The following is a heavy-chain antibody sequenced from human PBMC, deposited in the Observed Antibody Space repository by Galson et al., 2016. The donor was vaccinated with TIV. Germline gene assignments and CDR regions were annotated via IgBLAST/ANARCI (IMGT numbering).Heavy chain of an antibody. J-gene: IGHJ2*01. CDR2: IIPIFRSP. D-gene: IGHD6-13*01. CDR3: ARPSDSSWYFDL. Sequence: SVKVSCKASGGSFSNYAINWVRQAPGQGPEWMGGIIPIFRSPNYAQRFQGRVTITADESTSTAFVELSSLRSDDTAVYYCARPSDSSWYFDLWGRGTPVIVSS. CDR1: GGSFSNYA. V-gene: IGHV1-69*13.